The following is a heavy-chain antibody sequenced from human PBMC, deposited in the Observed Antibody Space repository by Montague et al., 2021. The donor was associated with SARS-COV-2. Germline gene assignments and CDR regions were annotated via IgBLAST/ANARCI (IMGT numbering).Heavy chain of an antibody. Sequence: SLRLSCAASGFTFSSYSMNWVRQAPGKGLEWVSSISSSSSYIYYADSVKGRFTISRDNAKNSLYLQMNSLRAEDTAVYYCARDMYYDILTGYYSYWGQGTLVTVSS. D-gene: IGHD3-9*01. V-gene: IGHV3-21*01. CDR2: ISSSSSYI. J-gene: IGHJ4*02. CDR1: GFTFSSYS. CDR3: ARDMYYDILTGYYSY.